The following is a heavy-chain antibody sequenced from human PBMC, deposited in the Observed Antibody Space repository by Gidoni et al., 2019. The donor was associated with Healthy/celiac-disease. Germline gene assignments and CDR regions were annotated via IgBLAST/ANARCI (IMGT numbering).Heavy chain of an antibody. J-gene: IGHJ4*02. V-gene: IGHV1-8*01. CDR3: ARVPAGAITIFGVVGFDY. D-gene: IGHD3-3*01. CDR2: MNPNSGNT. CDR1: GNTLTSYA. Sequence: QVQLGQSGAGVKKPGASVKGSDTASGNTLTSYAANWVRQATGQGLEWMGWMNPNSGNTGYAQKFQGRVTMTRNTSISTAYMELSSLRSEDTAVYYCARVPAGAITIFGVVGFDYWGQGTLVTVSS.